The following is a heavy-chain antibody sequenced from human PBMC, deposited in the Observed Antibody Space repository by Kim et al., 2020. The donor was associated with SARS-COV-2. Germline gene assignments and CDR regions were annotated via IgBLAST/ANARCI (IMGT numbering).Heavy chain of an antibody. CDR1: GYTFTSYD. Sequence: ASVKVSCKASGYTFTSYDINWVRQATGQGLEWMGWMNPNSGNTGYAQKFQGRVTMTRNTSISTAYMELSSLRSEDTAVYYCAGTPRGVRGVITRVDYYYYYGMDVWGQGTTVTVSS. V-gene: IGHV1-8*01. J-gene: IGHJ6*02. CDR3: AGTPRGVRGVITRVDYYYYYGMDV. CDR2: MNPNSGNT. D-gene: IGHD3-10*02.